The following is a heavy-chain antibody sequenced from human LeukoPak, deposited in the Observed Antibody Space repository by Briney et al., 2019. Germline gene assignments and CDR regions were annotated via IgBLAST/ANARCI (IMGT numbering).Heavy chain of an antibody. J-gene: IGHJ4*02. Sequence: PSETLSLTCTVSGASINSHYWSWIRQPAGKGLEWIGRIYISGSTNYNSSLQSRVTMSVDTSKNQFSLKLTSVTAADTAVYYCARALNPLPGTYYFDYWGQGTLVPVSS. V-gene: IGHV4-4*07. CDR2: IYISGST. CDR1: GASINSHY. CDR3: ARALNPLPGTYYFDY. D-gene: IGHD2-15*01.